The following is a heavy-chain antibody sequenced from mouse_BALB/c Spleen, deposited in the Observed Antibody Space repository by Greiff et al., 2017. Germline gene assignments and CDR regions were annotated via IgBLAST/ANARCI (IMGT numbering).Heavy chain of an antibody. CDR1: GFTFSDYG. Sequence: EVQLVESGGGLVQPGGSRKLSCAASGFTFSDYGMAWVRQAPGKGPEWVAFISNLAYSIYYADTVTGRFTISRENAKNTLYLEMSSLRSEDTAMYYCARAPVVDYYAMDYWGQGTSVTVSS. CDR2: ISNLAYSI. V-gene: IGHV5-15*02. CDR3: ARAPVVDYYAMDY. J-gene: IGHJ4*01. D-gene: IGHD1-1*01.